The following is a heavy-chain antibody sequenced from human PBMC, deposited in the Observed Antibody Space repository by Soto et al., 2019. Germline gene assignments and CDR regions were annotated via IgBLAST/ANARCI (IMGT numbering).Heavy chain of an antibody. CDR2: IYHSGST. CDR3: ARGPSDSSSWYGY. D-gene: IGHD6-13*01. CDR1: GCSISSSNW. J-gene: IGHJ4*02. V-gene: IGHV4-4*02. Sequence: SETLSLTCAVSGCSISSSNWWSWVRQPPGKGLEWIGEIYHSGSTNYNPSLKSRVTISVDKPKNQFSLKLSSVTAADTAVYYCARGPSDSSSWYGYWGQGTLVTVSS.